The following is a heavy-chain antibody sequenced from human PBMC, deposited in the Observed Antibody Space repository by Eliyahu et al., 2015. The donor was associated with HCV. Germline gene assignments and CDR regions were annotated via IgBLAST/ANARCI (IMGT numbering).Heavy chain of an antibody. J-gene: IGHJ2*01. D-gene: IGHD3-22*01. V-gene: IGHV4-39*01. Sequence: QLQLQESGPGLVKPSETLSLTCTVSGGSISSSSSYWGWIRQPPGKGLEWIGSIYYSGSTYYNPSLKSRVTISVDTSKNQFSLKLSSVTAADTAVYYCATREPPSSGYYYVFWYFDLWGRGTLVTVSS. CDR3: ATREPPSSGYYYVFWYFDL. CDR1: GGSISSSSSY. CDR2: IYYSGST.